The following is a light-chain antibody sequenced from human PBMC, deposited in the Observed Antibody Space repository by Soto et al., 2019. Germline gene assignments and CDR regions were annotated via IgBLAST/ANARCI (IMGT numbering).Light chain of an antibody. V-gene: IGLV2-11*01. CDR1: SSDVGGYNY. CDR2: DVN. J-gene: IGLJ1*01. CDR3: CSYAGGNTLYV. Sequence: QSVLTQPRSVSGSPGQSVTISCTGTSSDVGGYNYVSWYQQHPGKAPKLMIYDVNKRPSGVPDRFSGSKSGNTASLTIYGLEAEDEADYYCCSYAGGNTLYVFASGTKLTVL.